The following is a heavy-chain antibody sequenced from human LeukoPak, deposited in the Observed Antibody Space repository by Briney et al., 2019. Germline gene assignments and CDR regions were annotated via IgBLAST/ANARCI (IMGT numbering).Heavy chain of an antibody. V-gene: IGHV1-2*02. CDR1: GYTFTNYA. Sequence: ASVKVSCKTSGYTFTNYAMNWVRQAPGQGLEWMGWINPNSGGTNYAQKFQGRVTMTRDTSISTAYMELSRLRSDDTAVYYCARVKYQLLRGNWFDPWGQGTLVTVSS. CDR2: INPNSGGT. J-gene: IGHJ5*02. CDR3: ARVKYQLLRGNWFDP. D-gene: IGHD2-2*01.